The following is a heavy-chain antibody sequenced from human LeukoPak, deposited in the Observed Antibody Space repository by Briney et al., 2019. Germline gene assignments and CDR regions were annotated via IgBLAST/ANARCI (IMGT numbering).Heavy chain of an antibody. CDR2: INPNSGGT. J-gene: IGHJ3*02. CDR3: ARDPNSGSYLFDI. V-gene: IGHV1-2*02. Sequence: ASVKVSCKASGYTFTGYYMHWVRQAPGQGLEWMGWINPNSGGTNYAQKFQGRVTMTRDTSISTAYMEPSRLRSDDTAVYYCARDPNSGSYLFDIWGQGTMVTVSS. D-gene: IGHD1-26*01. CDR1: GYTFTGYY.